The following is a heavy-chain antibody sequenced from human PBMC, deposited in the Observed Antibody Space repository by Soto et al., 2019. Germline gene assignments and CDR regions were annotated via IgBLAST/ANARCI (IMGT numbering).Heavy chain of an antibody. V-gene: IGHV1-18*04. CDR2: ISAYNGNT. Sequence: GASVKVSCKASGYSFTSYGLSWLRQAPGQGLEWMGWISAYNGNTNYAQKLQGRVTMTTDTSTSTASMELRSLRSDDTAVYYCARVLELITTIIAIDYWGQGTLVTVSS. CDR1: GYSFTSYG. CDR3: ARVLELITTIIAIDY. D-gene: IGHD3-22*01. J-gene: IGHJ4*02.